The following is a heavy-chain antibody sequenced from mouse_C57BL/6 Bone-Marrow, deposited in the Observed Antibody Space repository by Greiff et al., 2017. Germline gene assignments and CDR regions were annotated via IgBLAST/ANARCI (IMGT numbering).Heavy chain of an antibody. Sequence: DVQLQESGTVLARPGASVKMSCKTSGYTFNSYWMHWVKQRTGQGLEWIGAIYPGNSDTSYNQKFKGKAKLTAVTSASTAYMELISLTNEDSAVYYCTRGYCSVYYWCQGTSVTVSS. CDR1: GYTFNSYW. CDR2: IYPGNSDT. J-gene: IGHJ4*01. D-gene: IGHD6-1*01. V-gene: IGHV1-5*01. CDR3: TRGYCSVYY.